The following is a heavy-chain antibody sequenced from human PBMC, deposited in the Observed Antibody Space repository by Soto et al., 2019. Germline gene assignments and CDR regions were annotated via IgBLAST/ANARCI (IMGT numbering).Heavy chain of an antibody. V-gene: IGHV3-11*01. Sequence: QVQLVESGGGLVKPGGSLRISCAASGFTFSDYYMTWFRQAPGKGLGWVSYISSSGTGVYYADSVKGRFTISRDNAKNSLYLQMSSLRAEDTAVYYCARAYSDAFDIWGQGTMVTVSS. CDR2: ISSSGTGV. D-gene: IGHD2-15*01. CDR1: GFTFSDYY. CDR3: ARAYSDAFDI. J-gene: IGHJ3*02.